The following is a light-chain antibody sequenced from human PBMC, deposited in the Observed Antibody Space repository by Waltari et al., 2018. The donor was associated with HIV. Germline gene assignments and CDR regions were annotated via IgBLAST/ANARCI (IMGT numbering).Light chain of an antibody. CDR3: HVWESSSDEYV. CDR2: DDT. V-gene: IGLV3-21*02. Sequence: SYVLTPPASVSVAPGQTANVTCGGDNVESKSVHWYQQRAGKAPILVLYDDTDRPSGIPERFSGSNFGNTATLTISRVEAGDEGDYYCHVWESSSDEYVFGTGTKVTV. CDR1: NVESKS. J-gene: IGLJ1*01.